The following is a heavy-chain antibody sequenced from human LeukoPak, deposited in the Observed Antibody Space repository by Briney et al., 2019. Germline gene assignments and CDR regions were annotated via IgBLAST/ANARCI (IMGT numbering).Heavy chain of an antibody. D-gene: IGHD5-18*01. CDR1: GGSISSYY. CDR3: ARLQPKDAFDI. J-gene: IGHJ3*02. V-gene: IGHV4-59*08. Sequence: PSETLSLTCTVSGGSISSYYWSWIRQPPGKGLEWIGYIYYSGSTNYNPSLKSRVTISVDTSKNQFSLKLSSVTAADTAVYYCARLQPKDAFDIWGQGTMVTVSS. CDR2: IYYSGST.